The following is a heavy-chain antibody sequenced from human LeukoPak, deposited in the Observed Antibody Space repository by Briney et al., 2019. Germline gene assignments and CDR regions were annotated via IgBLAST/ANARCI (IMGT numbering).Heavy chain of an antibody. J-gene: IGHJ3*02. CDR1: GGSFSGYY. CDR3: ARGHMRGYDYVWGSYRLTTHHAFDI. V-gene: IGHV4-34*01. D-gene: IGHD3-16*02. Sequence: PSEXLSLTCAVYGGSFSGYYWSWIRQPPGKGLEWIGEINHSGSTNYNPSLNSRVTISVDTSKNQFSLQLSSVTAADTAVYYCARGHMRGYDYVWGSYRLTTHHAFDIWGQGTMVTVSS. CDR2: INHSGST.